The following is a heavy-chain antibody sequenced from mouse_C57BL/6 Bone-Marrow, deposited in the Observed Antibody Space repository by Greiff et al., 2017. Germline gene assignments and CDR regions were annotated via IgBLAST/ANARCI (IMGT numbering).Heavy chain of an antibody. CDR1: GYSITSGYY. J-gene: IGHJ4*01. CDR2: ISYDGSN. CDR3: AREGDFRMMDY. Sequence: EVKLEESGPGLVKPSQSLSLTCSVTGYSITSGYYWNWIRQFPGNKLEWMGYISYDGSNNYNTSLKNRISITRDTSKNQFFLKLNSVTTEDTATYYCAREGDFRMMDYWGQGTSVTVSS. V-gene: IGHV3-6*01.